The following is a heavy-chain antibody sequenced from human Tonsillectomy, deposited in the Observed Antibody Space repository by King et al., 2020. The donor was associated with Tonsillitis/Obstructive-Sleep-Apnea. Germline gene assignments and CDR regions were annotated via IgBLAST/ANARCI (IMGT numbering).Heavy chain of an antibody. CDR1: GYTFTNYY. J-gene: IGHJ6*02. CDR3: ARERDGKQQTAGLDV. D-gene: IGHD6-13*01. Sequence: VQLVQFGAEVKKPGASVKVSCETSGYTFTNYYIHWVRQAPGQGLEWMGIINPSDGFTNYAQKFQGRVTMTSDMSSSTLYMELSSLRSEDTGVYYCARERDGKQQTAGLDVWGQGTTVTVSS. CDR2: INPSDGFT. V-gene: IGHV1-46*01.